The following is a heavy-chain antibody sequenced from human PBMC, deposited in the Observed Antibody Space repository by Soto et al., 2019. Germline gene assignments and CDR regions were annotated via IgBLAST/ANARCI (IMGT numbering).Heavy chain of an antibody. CDR3: ARDLNRQYYDSPL. CDR2: LSDDGSFT. CDR1: GFTFWSYG. J-gene: IGHJ2*01. V-gene: IGHV3-30*03. D-gene: IGHD3-22*01. Sequence: QMRLVESGGGVVQPGGSLRLSCAASGFTFWSYGMHWVSQAPGQGLEWVALLSDDGSFTSFADSVKGRFTVSRDNSQTTLFLQMHGLRPEDSGVYCCARDLNRQYYDSPLWGPGTLVSVSS.